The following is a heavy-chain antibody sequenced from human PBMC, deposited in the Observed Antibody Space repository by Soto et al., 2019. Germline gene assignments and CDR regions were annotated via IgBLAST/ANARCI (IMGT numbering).Heavy chain of an antibody. V-gene: IGHV4-31*03. Sequence: QVQLQESDPGLVKPSQTLSLTYTVSGGSISSGGYYWSWIRQQPGKGLEWIGYIYYSGSTYYNPSLKSRVTISVDTSKNQFSLKLSSVTAADTAVYYCAREEGGGYDHRWFDPWGQGTLVTVSS. J-gene: IGHJ5*02. CDR1: GGSISSGGYY. D-gene: IGHD5-12*01. CDR3: AREEGGGYDHRWFDP. CDR2: IYYSGST.